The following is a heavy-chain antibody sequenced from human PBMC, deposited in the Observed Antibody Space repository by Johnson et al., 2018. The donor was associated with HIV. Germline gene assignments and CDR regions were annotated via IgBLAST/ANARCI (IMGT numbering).Heavy chain of an antibody. Sequence: QVQLVESGGGVVQPGRSLTLSCAPSGFTFTTYIMHWVRQAPGKGLEWVAFISYDGNDKNYADFVKGRFTISRDNSKNTLYLQMNSLRAEDTAVYYCAKDQYCTGGVCYSGAFDIWGQGTMVTVSS. V-gene: IGHV3-30*04. J-gene: IGHJ3*02. CDR2: ISYDGNDK. CDR1: GFTFTTYI. CDR3: AKDQYCTGGVCYSGAFDI. D-gene: IGHD2-8*02.